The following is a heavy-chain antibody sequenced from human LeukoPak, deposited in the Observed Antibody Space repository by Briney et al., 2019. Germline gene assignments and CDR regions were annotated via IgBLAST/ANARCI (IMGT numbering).Heavy chain of an antibody. CDR1: GFTFSTYA. Sequence: GGSLRLSCAAPGFTFSTYAMHWVRQAPGKGLEWVAVLSYDGSNKYYADSVKGRFTISRDNSKNRLYLQMNSLRAEDTAVYYCARGLVVVTGPFDYWGQGTLVTVSS. CDR3: ARGLVVVTGPFDY. V-gene: IGHV3-30*04. CDR2: LSYDGSNK. D-gene: IGHD2-21*02. J-gene: IGHJ4*02.